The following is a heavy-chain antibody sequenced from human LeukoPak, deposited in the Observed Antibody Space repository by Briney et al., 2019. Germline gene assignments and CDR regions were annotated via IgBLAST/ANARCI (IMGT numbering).Heavy chain of an antibody. J-gene: IGHJ4*02. Sequence: GGSLRLSCAASGFTFSDFYMSWIRKAPGKGLEWVSYISSSGNTIYYADSVRGRFTISRDNANNSLYMQMNSLRADDTAVYYCVRQFGVGSFDNWGQGTLLTVSS. CDR1: GFTFSDFY. CDR3: VRQFGVGSFDN. CDR2: ISSSGNTI. V-gene: IGHV3-11*04. D-gene: IGHD3-10*01.